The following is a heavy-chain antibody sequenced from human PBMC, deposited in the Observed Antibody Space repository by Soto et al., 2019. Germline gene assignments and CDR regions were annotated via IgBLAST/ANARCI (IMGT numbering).Heavy chain of an antibody. D-gene: IGHD1-1*01. CDR3: AGGKGMEENYFYYGLDI. CDR2: LNGGTGQT. J-gene: IGHJ6*02. CDR1: GYTFSTYG. Sequence: GASVKVSCKASGYTFSTYGMHWVRQAPGQSLEWMGWLNGGTGQTRYSQRFQDRVIITRDTSASTGYMELSSPRSEDTAVYYCAGGKGMEENYFYYGLDIWGQGTTVTVS. V-gene: IGHV1-3*01.